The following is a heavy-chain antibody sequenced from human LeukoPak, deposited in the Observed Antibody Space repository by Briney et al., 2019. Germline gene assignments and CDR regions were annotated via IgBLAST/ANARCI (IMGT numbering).Heavy chain of an antibody. Sequence: GGSLRLSGAASGFTFSSYSMNWVRQAPGKGLEWVSHITASGTAMFYADSVKGRFTISRDNAKNSLYLQMDSLRDEDTAVYYCASSGSYRFDYWGQGTLVTVSS. V-gene: IGHV3-48*02. CDR3: ASSGSYRFDY. CDR1: GFTFSSYS. CDR2: ITASGTAM. J-gene: IGHJ4*02. D-gene: IGHD1-26*01.